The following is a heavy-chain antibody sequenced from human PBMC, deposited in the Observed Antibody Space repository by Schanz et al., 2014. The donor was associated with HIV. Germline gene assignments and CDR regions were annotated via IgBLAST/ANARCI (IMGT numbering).Heavy chain of an antibody. CDR2: ISSNTLYI. Sequence: EVQLFSSGGGLVNPLVSLRLSCAASGFTFSTYMMNWVRQAPGKGLEWVASISSNTLYIYYAESVKGRFTISRDNARNSLSLQMNTLRPEDTAVYYCARVSTIAGRPGFDYWGRGALVTVSS. D-gene: IGHD6-6*01. J-gene: IGHJ4*02. CDR3: ARVSTIAGRPGFDY. V-gene: IGHV3-21*01. CDR1: GFTFSTYM.